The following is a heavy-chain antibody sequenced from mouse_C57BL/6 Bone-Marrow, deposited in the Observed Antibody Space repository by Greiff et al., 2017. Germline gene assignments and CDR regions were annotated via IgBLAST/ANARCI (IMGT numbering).Heavy chain of an antibody. CDR2: INPGSGGT. CDR3: ARGEGFFAY. J-gene: IGHJ3*01. V-gene: IGHV1-54*01. CDR1: GYAFTNYL. Sequence: VQLKQSGAELVRPGTSVKVSCKASGYAFTNYLIEWVKQRPGQGLEWIGVINPGSGGTNYNEKFKGKATLTADKSSSTAYMQLSSLTSEDSAVYFCARGEGFFAYWGQGTLVTVSA.